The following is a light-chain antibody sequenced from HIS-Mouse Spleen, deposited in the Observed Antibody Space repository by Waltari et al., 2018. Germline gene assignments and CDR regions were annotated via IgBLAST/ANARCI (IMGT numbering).Light chain of an antibody. CDR3: SSYTSSSTLV. Sequence: QSALTQPASVSGSPGQSTPISCTGTSSYVGGYNYVSWYQQHPGKAPKRMIYEVSNRPSGVSNRFSGSKSGNTASLTISGLQAEDEADYYRSSYTSSSTLVFGGGTK. J-gene: IGLJ3*02. CDR1: SSYVGGYNY. V-gene: IGLV2-14*01. CDR2: EVS.